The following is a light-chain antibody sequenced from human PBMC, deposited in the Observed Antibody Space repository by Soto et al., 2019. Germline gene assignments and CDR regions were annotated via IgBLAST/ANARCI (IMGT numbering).Light chain of an antibody. V-gene: IGKV4-1*01. CDR3: QQYYSTPTWT. Sequence: DIVMTQSPDSLAVSLGERATINCKSSQSVLYSSNNKNYLAWYQQKPGQPPKLLIYWASTRESGVPDRFSGSGSGTDFTHTSSSLQAEDVAVYYCQQYYSTPTWTFGQGTKVEIK. CDR2: WAS. CDR1: QSVLYSSNNKNY. J-gene: IGKJ1*01.